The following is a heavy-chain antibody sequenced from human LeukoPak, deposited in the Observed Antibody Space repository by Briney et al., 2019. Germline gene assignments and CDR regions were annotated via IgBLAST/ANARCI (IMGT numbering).Heavy chain of an antibody. V-gene: IGHV1-18*01. J-gene: IGHJ3*02. CDR3: ARAYDYGGNSRVCDAFDI. CDR1: GYTFTSYG. CDR2: ISAYNGNT. Sequence: GASVKVSCKASGYTFTSYGISWVRQAPGQGLEWMGWISAYNGNTNYAQKLQGRVTMTTDTSTSTAYMELRSLRSDDTAVYYCARAYDYGGNSRVCDAFDIWGQGTMVTVSS. D-gene: IGHD4-23*01.